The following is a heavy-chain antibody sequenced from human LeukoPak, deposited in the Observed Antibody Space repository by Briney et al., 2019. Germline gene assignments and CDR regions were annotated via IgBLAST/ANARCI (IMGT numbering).Heavy chain of an antibody. J-gene: IGHJ3*02. Sequence: SETLSLTCTVSGGSISSYYWSWIRQPPGKGLEWIGYIHYSGSTNYNPSLKSRVTISVDTSKNQFSLKLSSVTAADTAVYYCARHIRDAFDIWGQGTMVTVSS. CDR1: GGSISSYY. D-gene: IGHD2-21*01. V-gene: IGHV4-59*08. CDR2: IHYSGST. CDR3: ARHIRDAFDI.